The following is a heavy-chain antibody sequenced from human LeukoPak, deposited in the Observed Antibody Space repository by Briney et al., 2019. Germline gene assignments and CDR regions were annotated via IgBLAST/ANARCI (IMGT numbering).Heavy chain of an antibody. J-gene: IGHJ4*02. V-gene: IGHV4-59*08. CDR3: ARLDCLSDECYNY. D-gene: IGHD2-21*01. Sequence: SSETLSLTCIVSGNSITSDFWSWIRQSPRKGLEWIGYINYSGRSEYDPSLKSRVTISVDRSRKRVSLKMRSVTAADTAVYYCARLDCLSDECYNYWAVGALVTVSS. CDR1: GNSITSDF. CDR2: INYSGRS.